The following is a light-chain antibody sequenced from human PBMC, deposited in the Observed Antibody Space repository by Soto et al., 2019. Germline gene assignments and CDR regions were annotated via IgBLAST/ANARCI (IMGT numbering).Light chain of an antibody. CDR2: GVS. CDR3: SSYTSGRTYV. Sequence: QSALAQPASVSGSDGQSITISCTGTSSDVGDYKYVSWYQQRPGKAPKLMIYGVSNRPSGVSNRFSGSKSGNTASLTISGLQGDDEGDYYCSSYTSGRTYVFGSGTKLTVL. CDR1: SSDVGDYKY. J-gene: IGLJ1*01. V-gene: IGLV2-14*01.